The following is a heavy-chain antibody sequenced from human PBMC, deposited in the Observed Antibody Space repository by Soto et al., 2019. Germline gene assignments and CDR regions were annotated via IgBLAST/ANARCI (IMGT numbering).Heavy chain of an antibody. V-gene: IGHV1-3*01. CDR2: INAGNGNT. Sequence: ASVKVSCKASGYTFTSYAMHRVRQAPGQRLEWMGWINAGNGNTKYSQKFQGRVTITRDTSASTAYVELSSLRSEDTAVYYCARDRRDGYNFYYFDYWGQGTLVTVSS. CDR3: ARDRRDGYNFYYFDY. J-gene: IGHJ4*02. CDR1: GYTFTSYA. D-gene: IGHD5-12*01.